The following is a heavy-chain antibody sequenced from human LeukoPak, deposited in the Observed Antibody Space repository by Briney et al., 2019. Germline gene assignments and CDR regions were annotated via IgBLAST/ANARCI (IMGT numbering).Heavy chain of an antibody. CDR3: ARTYCSSTSCYKSDFGDRFDP. V-gene: IGHV3-30-3*01. CDR2: ISYDGSNK. Sequence: GGSLRLSCAAPGFTFSSYAMHWVRQAPGKGLEWVAVISYDGSNKYYADSVKGRFTISRDNSKNTLYLQMNSLRAEDTAVYYCARTYCSSTSCYKSDFGDRFDPWGQGTLVTVSS. CDR1: GFTFSSYA. D-gene: IGHD2-2*02. J-gene: IGHJ5*02.